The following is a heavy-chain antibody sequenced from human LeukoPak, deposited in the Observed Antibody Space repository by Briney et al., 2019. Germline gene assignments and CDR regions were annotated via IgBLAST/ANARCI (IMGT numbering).Heavy chain of an antibody. CDR2: INSVGSST. V-gene: IGHV3-74*01. J-gene: IGHJ4*02. Sequence: PGGSLRLSCAASAFSLSSYWVHWVRQAPGKGLVWVSRINSVGSSTSYADFVKGRFTISRDNAKNTLYLQMNSLRAEDTAVYYCTRDPDLSGYSFFDDWGQGTLVTVSS. CDR1: AFSLSSYW. D-gene: IGHD3-22*01. CDR3: TRDPDLSGYSFFDD.